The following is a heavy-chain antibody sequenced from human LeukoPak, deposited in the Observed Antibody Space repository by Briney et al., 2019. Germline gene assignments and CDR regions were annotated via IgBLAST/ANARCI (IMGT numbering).Heavy chain of an antibody. Sequence: SETLSLTCTVSGGSISSSSYYWGWIRQPPGKGLEWIGSIYYSGSTYYNPSLKSRVTISVDTSKNQFSLKLSSVTAADTAVYYCARRPYYDSSGYYLDYWGQGTLVTGSS. D-gene: IGHD3-22*01. CDR3: ARRPYYDSSGYYLDY. J-gene: IGHJ4*02. CDR2: IYYSGST. V-gene: IGHV4-39*01. CDR1: GGSISSSSYY.